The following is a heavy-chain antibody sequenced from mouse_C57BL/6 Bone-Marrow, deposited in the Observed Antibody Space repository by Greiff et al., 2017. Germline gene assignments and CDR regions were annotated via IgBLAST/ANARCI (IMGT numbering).Heavy chain of an antibody. CDR2: INPSSGYT. CDR3: ARSKDYDRRYFDY. J-gene: IGHJ2*01. V-gene: IGHV1-4*01. D-gene: IGHD2-4*01. CDR1: GYTFTSYT. Sequence: QVQLQQSGAELARPGASVTMSCKASGYTFTSYTMHWVKQRPGQGLEWIGYINPSSGYTKYNQKFKDKATLTADKSSSTAYMQLSSLTSEDSAVYYCARSKDYDRRYFDYWGQGTTLTVSS.